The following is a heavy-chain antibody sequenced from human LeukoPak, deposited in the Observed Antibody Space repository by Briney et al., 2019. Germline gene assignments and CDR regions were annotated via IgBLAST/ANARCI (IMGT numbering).Heavy chain of an antibody. CDR3: AREQAVAGTALDY. V-gene: IGHV1-2*06. CDR1: GYTFTGYY. J-gene: IGHJ4*02. CDR2: INPNSGGT. D-gene: IGHD6-19*01. Sequence: ASVKVSCKASGYTFTGYYMHWVRQAPGQGLEWMGRINPNSGGTNYAQKFQGRVTMTRDTSISIAYMELSRLRSDDTAVYYCAREQAVAGTALDYWGQGTLVTVSS.